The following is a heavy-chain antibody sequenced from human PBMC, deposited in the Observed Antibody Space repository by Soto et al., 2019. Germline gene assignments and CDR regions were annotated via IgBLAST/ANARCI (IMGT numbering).Heavy chain of an antibody. D-gene: IGHD2-15*01. CDR2: IYYSGST. CDR3: ARRYGGTFDY. CDR1: GGSISSYY. J-gene: IGHJ4*02. Sequence: QVQLQESGPGLVKPSETLSLTCTVSGGSISSYYWSWIRQPPGKGLEWIGYIYYSGSTNYNPSRKGRVTISVDTSKNQFSLKLSSVTAADTAVYYCARRYGGTFDYWGQGTLVTVSS. V-gene: IGHV4-59*08.